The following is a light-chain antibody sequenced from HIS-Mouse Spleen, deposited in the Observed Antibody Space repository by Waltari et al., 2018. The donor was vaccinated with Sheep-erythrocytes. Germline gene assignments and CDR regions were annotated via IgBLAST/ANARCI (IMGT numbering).Light chain of an antibody. CDR2: WAS. J-gene: IGKJ4*01. CDR1: QSVLYSSNNKNY. V-gene: IGKV4-1*01. Sequence: DIVMTQSPDSLAVSLGKRPTINCNSSQSVLYSSNNKNYLAWYQQKPGQPPKLLIYWASTRESGVPDRFSGSGSGTDFTLTISSLQAEDVAVYYCQQYYSTLLTFGGGTKVEIK. CDR3: QQYYSTLLT.